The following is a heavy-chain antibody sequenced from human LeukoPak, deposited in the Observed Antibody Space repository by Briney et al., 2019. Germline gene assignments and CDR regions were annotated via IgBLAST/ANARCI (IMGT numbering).Heavy chain of an antibody. V-gene: IGHV1-69*05. Sequence: SVKVSCMASGGTFSSYAISWVRQAPGQGLEWMGRIIPIFGTANYAQKFQGRVTITTDESTSTAYMELSSLRSEDTAVYYCARIPIAVAGRWYYFDYWGQGTLVTVSS. CDR1: GGTFSSYA. D-gene: IGHD6-19*01. CDR3: ARIPIAVAGRWYYFDY. CDR2: IIPIFGTA. J-gene: IGHJ4*02.